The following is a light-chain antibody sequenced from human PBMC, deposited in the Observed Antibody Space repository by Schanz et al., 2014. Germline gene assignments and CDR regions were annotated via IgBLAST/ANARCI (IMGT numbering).Light chain of an antibody. J-gene: IGLJ3*02. CDR3: SSYTSIGTRV. Sequence: QSALTQPASVSGSPGQSITISCTGTASDVGGYNYVSWYQQYPGKAPKLLIYDVSHRPSGVSNRFSDSKSGNTASLTISGLQAEDEADYYCSSYTSIGTRVFGGGTKLTVL. CDR2: DVS. CDR1: ASDVGGYNY. V-gene: IGLV2-14*01.